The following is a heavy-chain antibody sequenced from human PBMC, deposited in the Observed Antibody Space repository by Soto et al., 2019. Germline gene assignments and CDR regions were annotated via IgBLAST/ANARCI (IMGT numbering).Heavy chain of an antibody. CDR1: GGSISSGGYY. CDR2: IYYSGST. CDR3: ARGGIAAAAPPDY. V-gene: IGHV4-31*03. J-gene: IGHJ4*02. Sequence: LSLTCTVSGGSISSGGYYWSWIRQHPGKGLEWIGYIYYSGSTYYNPSLKSRVTISVDTSKNQFSLKLSSVTAADTAVYYCARGGIAAAAPPDYWGQGTLVTVSS. D-gene: IGHD6-13*01.